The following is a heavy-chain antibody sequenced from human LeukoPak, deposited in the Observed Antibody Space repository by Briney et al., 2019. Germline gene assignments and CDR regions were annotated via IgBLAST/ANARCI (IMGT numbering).Heavy chain of an antibody. J-gene: IGHJ6*04. CDR1: GFTFHIYE. CDR3: AELGITMIGGV. V-gene: IGHV3-48*03. Sequence: GGSLRLSCVASGFTFHIYEMNWVRQTPEKGLEWLSYITDSGYNMQYADSVKGRFTISRDNAKNSLYLQMNSLRAEDTAVYYCAELGITMIGGVWGKGTTVTISS. D-gene: IGHD3-10*02. CDR2: ITDSGYNM.